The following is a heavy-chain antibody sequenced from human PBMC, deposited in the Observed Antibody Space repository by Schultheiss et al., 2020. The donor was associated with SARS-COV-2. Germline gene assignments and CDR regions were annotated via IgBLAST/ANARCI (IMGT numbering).Heavy chain of an antibody. CDR1: GGSISSGGYY. J-gene: IGHJ4*02. Sequence: LSLTCTVSGGSISSGGYYWSWVRQAPGKGLEWVGRSRSKVHSYTTEYAASVKGRFTISRDDSKKSLYLQMDSLKIEDTAIYYCARAYSTSWYFLAYWGQGTQVTVSS. CDR2: SRSKVHSYTT. CDR3: ARAYSTSWYFLAY. D-gene: IGHD6-13*01. V-gene: IGHV3-72*01.